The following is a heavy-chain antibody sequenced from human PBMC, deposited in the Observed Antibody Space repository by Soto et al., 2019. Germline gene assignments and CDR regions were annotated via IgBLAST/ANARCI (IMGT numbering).Heavy chain of an antibody. CDR2: IYYSGST. D-gene: IGHD2-2*01. V-gene: IGHV4-30-4*01. CDR1: GGSISSGDYY. CDR3: ARGPTYCSSTSCYLYYYYGMDV. Sequence: SETLSLTCTVSGGSISSGDYYWSWIRQPPGKGLEWIGYIYYSGSTYYNPSLKSRVTISVDTSKNQFSLNLSSVTAADTAVYYCARGPTYCSSTSCYLYYYYGMDVWGQGTTVTVSS. J-gene: IGHJ6*02.